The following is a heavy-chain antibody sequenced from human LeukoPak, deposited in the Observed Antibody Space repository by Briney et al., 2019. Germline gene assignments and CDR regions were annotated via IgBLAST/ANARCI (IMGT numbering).Heavy chain of an antibody. V-gene: IGHV3-23*01. CDR3: AKDSRFDIAVAGTDFDY. CDR1: GFTFSSYA. J-gene: IGHJ4*02. D-gene: IGHD6-19*01. Sequence: SGGSLRLSCAASGFTFSSYAMSWVRQAPGKGLEWVSAISGSGGSTYYADSVKGRFTISRDNSKNTLYLQMNSLRAEDTAVYYCAKDSRFDIAVAGTDFDYWGQGTLVTVSS. CDR2: ISGSGGST.